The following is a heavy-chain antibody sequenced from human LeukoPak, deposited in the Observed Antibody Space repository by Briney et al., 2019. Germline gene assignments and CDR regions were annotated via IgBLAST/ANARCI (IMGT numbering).Heavy chain of an antibody. D-gene: IGHD4-11*01. V-gene: IGHV3-21*01. CDR2: ISSSSNYI. Sequence: PGGSLRLSCVASGLTFSSYNMNWVRQAPGKGLEWVSFISSSSNYIYYADSVKGRFTISRDNAENSLLLQMNSLRAEDTAVYYCARGTPTTRDFDYWGQGTLVTVSS. J-gene: IGHJ4*02. CDR3: ARGTPTTRDFDY. CDR1: GLTFSSYN.